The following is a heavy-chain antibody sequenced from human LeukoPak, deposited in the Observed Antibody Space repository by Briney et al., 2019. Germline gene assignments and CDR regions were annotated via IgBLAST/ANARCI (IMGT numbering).Heavy chain of an antibody. CDR1: GGSISSYY. D-gene: IGHD6-19*01. CDR3: ARDTVPGTRSPAF. Sequence: SETLSLTCTVSGGSISSYYWSWIRQSPGKGLEWIGYIYYSGNTDYNPSLKSRVTISVDTSKNQFSLKLSSVTAADTAVYYCARDTVPGTRSPAFWGQGTLVTVSS. J-gene: IGHJ4*02. CDR2: IYYSGNT. V-gene: IGHV4-59*01.